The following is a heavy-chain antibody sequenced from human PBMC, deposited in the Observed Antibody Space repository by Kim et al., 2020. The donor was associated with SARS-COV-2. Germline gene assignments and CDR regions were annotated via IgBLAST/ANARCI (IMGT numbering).Heavy chain of an antibody. D-gene: IGHD3-3*01. J-gene: IGHJ6*02. CDR2: MNPNSGNT. CDR3: ASGGGIMIFGVQVGYYYYGMDV. CDR1: GYTFTSYD. V-gene: IGHV1-8*01. Sequence: ASVKVSCKASGYTFTSYDINWVRQATGQGLEWMGWMNPNSGNTGYAQKFQGRVTMTRNTSISTAYMELSSLRSEDTAVYYCASGGGIMIFGVQVGYYYYGMDVWGQGTTGTVSS.